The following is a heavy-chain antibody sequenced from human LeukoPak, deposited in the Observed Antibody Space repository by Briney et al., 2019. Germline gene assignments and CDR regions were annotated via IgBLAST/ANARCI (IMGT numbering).Heavy chain of an antibody. Sequence: GGSLRLSCAASGFTFSSYSMNWVRQAPGKGLEWVSSISSSSSYIYYADSVKGRFTISRDNAKNSLYLQMNSLRAEDTAVYYCARDPRRGYHYDSSGYDWGQGTLVTVSS. CDR2: ISSSSSYI. D-gene: IGHD3-22*01. J-gene: IGHJ4*02. CDR1: GFTFSSYS. V-gene: IGHV3-21*01. CDR3: ARDPRRGYHYDSSGYD.